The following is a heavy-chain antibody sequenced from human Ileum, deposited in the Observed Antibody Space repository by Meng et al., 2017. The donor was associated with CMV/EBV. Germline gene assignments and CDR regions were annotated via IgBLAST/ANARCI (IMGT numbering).Heavy chain of an antibody. Sequence: AALGFTFNNYWMHWVRQAPGEGLVWVSRIKNDGSSISYADSVKGRFTISRDNAKNTLYLQMNTLRAEDTAVYYCTRVESGYYGYFDYWGQGTLVTVSS. CDR2: IKNDGSSI. D-gene: IGHD3-3*01. V-gene: IGHV3-74*01. CDR3: TRVESGYYGYFDY. J-gene: IGHJ4*02. CDR1: GFTFNNYW.